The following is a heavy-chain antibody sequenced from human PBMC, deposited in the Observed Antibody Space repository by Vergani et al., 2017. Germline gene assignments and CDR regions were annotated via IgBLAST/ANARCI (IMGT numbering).Heavy chain of an antibody. Sequence: EVQLVESGGGLVQPGGSLRLSCAASGFTFSNYWMTWVRQAPGKGLDWVANMNQDGSEKCYVDSVRGRFAISRDNAKNSLYLQLNSLRAEDTAVYYCARYRLMDVWDKGTAVTVSS. CDR3: ARYRLMDV. D-gene: IGHD1-1*01. CDR2: MNQDGSEK. J-gene: IGHJ6*04. CDR1: GFTFSNYW. V-gene: IGHV3-7*01.